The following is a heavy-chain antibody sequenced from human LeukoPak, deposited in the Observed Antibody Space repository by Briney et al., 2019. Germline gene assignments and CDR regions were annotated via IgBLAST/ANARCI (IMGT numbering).Heavy chain of an antibody. Sequence: PGGSLRLSCAASGFSISNDWMSWVRQAPGKGLEWVGRVKSRGAGETTAYAAPVKGRFTISRDDSKNTLYLQMNSLKTEDTAVYYCTLIQGWGSGSYYLDYWGQGTLVTVSS. V-gene: IGHV3-15*01. CDR1: GFSISNDW. CDR3: TLIQGWGSGSYYLDY. D-gene: IGHD3-10*01. CDR2: VKSRGAGETT. J-gene: IGHJ4*02.